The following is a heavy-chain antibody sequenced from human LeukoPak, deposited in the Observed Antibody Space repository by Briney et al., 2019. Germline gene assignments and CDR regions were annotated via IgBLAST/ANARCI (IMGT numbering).Heavy chain of an antibody. CDR1: GGTFSSYA. CDR3: ARDPLANWRNHDY. D-gene: IGHD1-20*01. J-gene: IGHJ4*02. V-gene: IGHV1-69*05. CDR2: IIPIFGTA. Sequence: ASVKVSCKASGGTFSSYAISWVRQAPGQGLEWMGRIIPIFGTANYAQKFQGRVTITTDESTSTAYMELSSLRSEDTAVYYCARDPLANWRNHDYWGQGTLVTVSS.